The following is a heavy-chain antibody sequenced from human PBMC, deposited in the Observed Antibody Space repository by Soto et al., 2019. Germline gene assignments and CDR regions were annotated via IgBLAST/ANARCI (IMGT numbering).Heavy chain of an antibody. D-gene: IGHD3-22*01. CDR2: IYYSGST. V-gene: IGHV4-31*03. J-gene: IGHJ4*02. CDR3: ARLYDSGGCFDY. Sequence: QVQLQESGPGLVKPSQTLSLTCTVSGGSISSGAYYWSWIRQHPGKGLEWIGYIYYSGSTSYNPSLKSRITMSQDTSKKQFSLKLSSVTAADTAVYYCARLYDSGGCFDYWGQGTLVTVSS. CDR1: GGSISSGAYY.